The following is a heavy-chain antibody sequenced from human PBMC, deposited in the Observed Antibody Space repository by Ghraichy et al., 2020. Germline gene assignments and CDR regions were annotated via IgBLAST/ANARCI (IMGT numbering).Heavy chain of an antibody. V-gene: IGHV3-23*01. Sequence: GESLNISCAASGFTFSSYAMTWVRQAPGKGLEWVSAISGSGGSTYYADSVKGRFTISRDNSKNTLYLQMNSLRAGDTAVYYCAKDLGGVIHDAFDIWGQGTIVTVSS. CDR1: GFTFSSYA. D-gene: IGHD2/OR15-2a*01. CDR2: ISGSGGST. CDR3: AKDLGGVIHDAFDI. J-gene: IGHJ3*02.